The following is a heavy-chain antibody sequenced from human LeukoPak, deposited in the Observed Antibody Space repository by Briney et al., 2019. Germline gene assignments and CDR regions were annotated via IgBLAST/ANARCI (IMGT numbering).Heavy chain of an antibody. J-gene: IGHJ4*02. CDR3: ARAFGYCSSTSCYYFDY. V-gene: IGHV1-2*02. Sequence: ASVKVSCKASGYTFTGYYMHWVRQAPGQGLEWMGWINPNSGGTNYAQKFQGRVTMTRDTSISTAYMGLSRLGSDDTAVYYCARAFGYCSSTSCYYFDYWAREPWSPSPQ. CDR1: GYTFTGYY. CDR2: INPNSGGT. D-gene: IGHD2-2*01.